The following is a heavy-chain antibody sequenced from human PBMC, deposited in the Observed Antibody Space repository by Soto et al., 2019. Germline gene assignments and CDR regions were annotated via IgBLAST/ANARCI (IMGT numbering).Heavy chain of an antibody. J-gene: IGHJ5*02. V-gene: IGHV4-30-2*01. D-gene: IGHD6-6*01. CDR1: GDSISSGGHS. Sequence: QLQLQESGSGLVKPSQSLSLTCAVSGDSISSGGHSWSWIRQPPGQGLEWIGYIYPSGSTYYNPSLENRVTLSVYRTKTQYSLKWTYVTAADTAVYYCARRTAVRPRKNWFDPWGQGILVSVSS. CDR2: IYPSGST. CDR3: ARRTAVRPRKNWFDP.